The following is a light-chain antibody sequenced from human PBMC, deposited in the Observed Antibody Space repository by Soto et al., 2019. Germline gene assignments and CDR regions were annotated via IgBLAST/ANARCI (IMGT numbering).Light chain of an antibody. V-gene: IGLV2-14*01. CDR2: EVS. CDR1: SSDVGGYNY. Sequence: QSALTQPASVSGSPGQSITISCTGTSSDVGGYNYVSWYQQHPGKAPKLMIYEVSNRPSGVSNRFSGSKSGNTASLTISGLQAEDEGDYYCQSYDSTLDARYVFGTGTQLTVL. J-gene: IGLJ1*01. CDR3: QSYDSTLDARYV.